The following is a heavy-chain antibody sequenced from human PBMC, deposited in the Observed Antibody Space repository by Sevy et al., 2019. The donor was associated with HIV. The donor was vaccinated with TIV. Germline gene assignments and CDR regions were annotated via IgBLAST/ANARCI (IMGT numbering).Heavy chain of an antibody. CDR2: ISYDGSLK. J-gene: IGHJ5*02. V-gene: IGHV3-30*18. D-gene: IGHD1-26*01. CDR3: AKKSGSYYLWFDP. Sequence: GGSLRLSCAASAFSFSNYGMHWVRQAPGNGLEWVAVISYDGSLKHYADSVKGRFTISRDNSKNTLYLQMNSLRAEDTALYYCAKKSGSYYLWFDPWGQGTLVTVSS. CDR1: AFSFSNYG.